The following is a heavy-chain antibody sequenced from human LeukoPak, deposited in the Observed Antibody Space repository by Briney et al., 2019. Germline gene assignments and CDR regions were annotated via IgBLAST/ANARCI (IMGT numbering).Heavy chain of an antibody. V-gene: IGHV3-11*01. CDR3: ARGRMTTLYYFDY. J-gene: IGHJ4*02. CDR1: GFTFSDYY. Sequence: GGSLRLSCAASGFTFSDYYMSWIRQAPGKGLVWVSYISTTGTTIYYADSVKGRFTISRDNAKNSLYLQMNSLRAEDTAVYYCARGRMTTLYYFDYWGQGTPVTVSS. CDR2: ISTTGTTI. D-gene: IGHD4-11*01.